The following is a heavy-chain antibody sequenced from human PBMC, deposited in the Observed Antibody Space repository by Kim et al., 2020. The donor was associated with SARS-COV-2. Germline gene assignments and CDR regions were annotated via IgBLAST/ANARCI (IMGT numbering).Heavy chain of an antibody. CDR3: ARGPEYGGDYGDYTPLSIAAGYFDY. D-gene: IGHD4-17*01. V-gene: IGHV3-48*02. J-gene: IGHJ4*02. CDR2: ISSSSSTI. CDR1: GFTFSSYS. Sequence: GGSLRLSCAASGFTFSSYSMNWVRQAPGKGLEWVSYISSSSSTIYYADSVKGRFTISRDNAKNSLYLQMNSLRDEDTAVYYCARGPEYGGDYGDYTPLSIAAGYFDYWGQGTLVTVSS.